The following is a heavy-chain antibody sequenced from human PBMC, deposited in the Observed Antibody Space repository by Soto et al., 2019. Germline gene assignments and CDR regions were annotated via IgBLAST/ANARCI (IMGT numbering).Heavy chain of an antibody. V-gene: IGHV1-69*06. CDR1: GGTFSSYA. CDR3: ARLDIVVVPAATGTTKFYYGMDV. CDR2: IIPIFGTA. Sequence: SVKVSCKASGGTFSSYAISWVRQAPGQGLEWMGGIIPIFGTANYAQKFQGRVAITADKSTSTAYMELSSLRSEDTAVYYCARLDIVVVPAATGTTKFYYGMDVWGQGTTVTVSS. J-gene: IGHJ6*02. D-gene: IGHD2-2*03.